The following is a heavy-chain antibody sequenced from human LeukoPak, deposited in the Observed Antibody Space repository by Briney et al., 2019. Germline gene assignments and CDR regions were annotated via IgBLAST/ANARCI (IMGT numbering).Heavy chain of an antibody. CDR1: GYTFTGYY. CDR3: AGGVLHGGGNWFDP. J-gene: IGHJ5*02. Sequence: ASVKVSCKTSGYTFTGYYMHWLRQAPGQGLEWMGRINPNSGGTYYAQKFRSRVTMTRDTSISTAHRELASLISDDTAVYYCAGGVLHGGGNWFDPWGQGTLVTVSS. CDR2: INPNSGGT. D-gene: IGHD3-16*01. V-gene: IGHV1-2*06.